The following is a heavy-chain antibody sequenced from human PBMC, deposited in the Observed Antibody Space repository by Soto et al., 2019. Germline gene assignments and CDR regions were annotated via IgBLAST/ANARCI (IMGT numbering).Heavy chain of an antibody. CDR2: ISKSSSTI. J-gene: IGHJ6*02. V-gene: IGHV3-48*01. CDR1: GFTFSTYS. CDR3: AKGRSYYYYYGVDV. Sequence: GGSLRLSCAASGFTFSTYSMNWVRQAPGKALEWVSYISKSSSTISYTDSVKGHFTVSRDNAKNSLYLQMNSLRAEDTALYYCAKGRSYYYYYGVDVWGQGTTVTVSS.